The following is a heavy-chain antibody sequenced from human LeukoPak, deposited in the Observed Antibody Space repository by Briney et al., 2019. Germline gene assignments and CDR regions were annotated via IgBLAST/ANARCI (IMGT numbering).Heavy chain of an antibody. V-gene: IGHV3-11*04. CDR3: VREGMEVADPLDF. J-gene: IGHJ4*02. Sequence: PGGSLRLSCAASGFTFSDYYMSWIRQAPGKGLEWVSYISSSGSTIYYADSVKGRLTISRDNSKNTLYLQMNSLRADDTALYYCVREGMEVADPLDFWGQGTLVTVSS. D-gene: IGHD6-13*01. CDR2: ISSSGSTI. CDR1: GFTFSDYY.